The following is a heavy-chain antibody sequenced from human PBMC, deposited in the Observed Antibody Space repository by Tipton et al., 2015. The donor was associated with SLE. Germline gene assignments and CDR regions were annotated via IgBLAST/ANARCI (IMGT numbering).Heavy chain of an antibody. CDR2: IYYSGNT. J-gene: IGHJ4*02. Sequence: TLSLTCTVSGGSISSYYWSWIRQPAGKGLEWIGSIYYSGNTYYNPSLKSRVTISVVTSKNQFSLKLSSVTAADTAVYYCARGVYDFWTPHFDYWGQGTLVTVSS. D-gene: IGHD3-3*01. CDR3: ARGVYDFWTPHFDY. CDR1: GGSISSYY. V-gene: IGHV4-59*01.